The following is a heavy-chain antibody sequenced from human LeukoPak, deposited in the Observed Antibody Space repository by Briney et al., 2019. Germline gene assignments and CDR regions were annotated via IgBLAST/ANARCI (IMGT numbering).Heavy chain of an antibody. D-gene: IGHD2-2*01. Sequence: GGSLKISCKGSGYSFINYWIGWGRQMPGKGLEWMGIIYPGDSDTTYSPSFQGQVTMSADKSINTAYLQWSSLKASDTAMYYIARRQGCSSTSCPPDSWGQGTLVTVSS. CDR1: GYSFINYW. CDR2: IYPGDSDT. CDR3: ARRQGCSSTSCPPDS. V-gene: IGHV5-51*01. J-gene: IGHJ4*02.